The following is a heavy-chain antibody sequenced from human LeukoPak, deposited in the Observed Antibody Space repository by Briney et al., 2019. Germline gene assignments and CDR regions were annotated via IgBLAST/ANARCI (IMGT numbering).Heavy chain of an antibody. CDR3: AKGAGWYGPFDY. D-gene: IGHD3-10*01. J-gene: IGHJ4*02. V-gene: IGHV3-30*18. Sequence: GGSLRLSCAASGFTFSGYGMHWVRQAPGKGLEWVAVISYDGSYKYYADSVKGRFTISRDNSKNTLYLQMNSLRAEDTAVYYCAKGAGWYGPFDYWGQGTLVTVSS. CDR2: ISYDGSYK. CDR1: GFTFSGYG.